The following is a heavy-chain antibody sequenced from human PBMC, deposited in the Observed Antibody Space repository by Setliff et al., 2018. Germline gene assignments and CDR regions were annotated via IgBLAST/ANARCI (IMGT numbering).Heavy chain of an antibody. V-gene: IGHV1-69*05. CDR2: TIPMFGTT. CDR1: GYTFRSYG. D-gene: IGHD5-18*01. J-gene: IGHJ6*03. Sequence: SVKVSCKTSGYTFRSYGVSWVRQAPGQGLEWMGGTIPMFGTTNYAQKFQGRVTIITDASTSTSYMALSSLTSADTAVYYCAREGVDTRSSTDYRYYMDVWGKGTTVTVSS. CDR3: AREGVDTRSSTDYRYYMDV.